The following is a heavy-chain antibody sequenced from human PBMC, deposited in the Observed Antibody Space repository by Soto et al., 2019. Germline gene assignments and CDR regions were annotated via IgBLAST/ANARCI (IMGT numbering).Heavy chain of an antibody. D-gene: IGHD3-16*01. CDR2: IFYSGSS. CDR3: ARHPRDDYNYGGSGIFDF. J-gene: IGHJ4*02. CDR1: GGSISSRSYW. Sequence: SETLSLTCTVSGGSISSRSYWWAWIRQPPXKGLEWIGDIFYSGSSYSNPSLKGRVAIPVDTSKNQFSLKLNSVTAADTAVYYCARHPRDDYNYGGSGIFDFWGQGTLVTVSS. V-gene: IGHV4-39*01.